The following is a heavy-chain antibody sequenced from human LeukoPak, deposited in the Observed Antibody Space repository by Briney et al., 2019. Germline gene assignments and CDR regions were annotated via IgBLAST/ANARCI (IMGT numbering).Heavy chain of an antibody. Sequence: PSQTLSLTCTVSGGSISSGSYYWSWIRQPAGKGLEWIGRIYSGGSTNHNPSLKSRLTMSVDTSKNQFSLKLSSVTAADTAVYYCAREGGSYAPFDFWGQGTLVTVSS. CDR1: GGSISSGSYY. V-gene: IGHV4-61*02. CDR2: IYSGGST. D-gene: IGHD1-26*01. J-gene: IGHJ4*02. CDR3: AREGGSYAPFDF.